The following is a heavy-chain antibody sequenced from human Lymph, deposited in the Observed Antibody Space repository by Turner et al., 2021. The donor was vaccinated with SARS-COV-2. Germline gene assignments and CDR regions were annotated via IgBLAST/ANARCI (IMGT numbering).Heavy chain of an antibody. D-gene: IGHD3-3*01. CDR3: AKDEPRYDFLNNPLEY. J-gene: IGHJ4*02. CDR1: GFTFSTYG. V-gene: IGHV3-23*01. Sequence: EVQLLESGGGLVQPGGSLRLSCAASGFTFSTYGMNWVRKAPGKGLEWVSVISASVGSTYYAYSVKCRFTISRDNSKSTLYLQMNSLRADDTAVYFCAKDEPRYDFLNNPLEYWGQGTLVTVSS. CDR2: ISASVGST.